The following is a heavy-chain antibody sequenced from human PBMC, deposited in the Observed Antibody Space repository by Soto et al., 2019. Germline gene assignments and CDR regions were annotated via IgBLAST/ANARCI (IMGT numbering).Heavy chain of an antibody. CDR2: IHNTGDT. Sequence: DGELVESGGGLIQPGGSLTLSCSASGFSVSGNYMNWVRQAPGKRSEWISVIHNTGDTGYAESVKGRFTIFRDKSRNTLYLQMSRLRAEDTAVYYCAGSTNFYLYYFDYWGQGTLVTVSS. CDR1: GFSVSGNY. D-gene: IGHD6-13*01. CDR3: AGSTNFYLYYFDY. J-gene: IGHJ4*02. V-gene: IGHV3-53*01.